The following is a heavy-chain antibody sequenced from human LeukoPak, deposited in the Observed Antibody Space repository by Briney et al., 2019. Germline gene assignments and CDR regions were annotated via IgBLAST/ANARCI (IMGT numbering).Heavy chain of an antibody. CDR2: ISGSGGST. V-gene: IGHV3-23*01. J-gene: IGHJ2*01. CDR1: GFTFSSYG. CDR3: AKDWTGTKPFDL. D-gene: IGHD3/OR15-3a*01. Sequence: PGGSLRLSCAASGFTFSSYGMSWVRQAPGKGLEWVSAISGSGGSTYYADSVKGRFTISRDNSKNTLYLQMNSLRAEDRAVYYCAKDWTGTKPFDLWGRGTLVTVSS.